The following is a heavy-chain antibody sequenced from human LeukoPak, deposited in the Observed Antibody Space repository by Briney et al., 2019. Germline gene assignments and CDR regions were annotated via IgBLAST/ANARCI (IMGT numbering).Heavy chain of an antibody. V-gene: IGHV3-53*01. D-gene: IGHD2-2*01. CDR1: GFTVSSNY. CDR2: IYSGGST. Sequence: PGGSLRLSCAASGFTVSSNYMSWVRQAPGKGLEWVSVIYSGGSTYYADSVKGRFTISRDNAKNSLYLQMNSLRVEDTAVYYCANHFACGSTSCPPFDSWGQGTLVTVSS. CDR3: ANHFACGSTSCPPFDS. J-gene: IGHJ4*02.